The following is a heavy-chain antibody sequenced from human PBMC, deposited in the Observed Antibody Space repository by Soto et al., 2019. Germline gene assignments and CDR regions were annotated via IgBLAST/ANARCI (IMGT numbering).Heavy chain of an antibody. D-gene: IGHD5-12*01. CDR3: AREGRGRKAGYNGLVSLGY. J-gene: IGHJ4*02. CDR2: IIPIFNST. V-gene: IGHV1-69*06. CDR1: GSRFSNFV. Sequence: QVQLVQSGAEVKTPGSSLKVSCKVSGSRFSNFVISWVRQAPGHGLEWLGRIIPIFNSTKYAQKFQGRVTITADKSKSTASLELSSLSSDDTALYYCAREGRGRKAGYNGLVSLGYWGQGTLVTVSS.